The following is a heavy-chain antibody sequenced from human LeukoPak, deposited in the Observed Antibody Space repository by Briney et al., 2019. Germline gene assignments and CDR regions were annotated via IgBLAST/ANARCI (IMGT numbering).Heavy chain of an antibody. CDR1: GFTVSSNY. D-gene: IGHD4-17*01. Sequence: PGGSLRLSCAASGFTVSSNYMSWVRQAPGKGLEWVSVIYSGGSTYYADSVKGRFNVSRDNSKNTLYLQMNSLRAEDTAVYYCARDSDDYGDMNFDYWGQGTLVTVSS. V-gene: IGHV3-53*01. CDR3: ARDSDDYGDMNFDY. CDR2: IYSGGST. J-gene: IGHJ4*02.